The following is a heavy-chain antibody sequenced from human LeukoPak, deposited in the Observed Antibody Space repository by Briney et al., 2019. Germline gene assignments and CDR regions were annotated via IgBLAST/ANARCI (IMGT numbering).Heavy chain of an antibody. CDR3: AKASSVVVVVAAT. CDR2: ISGRGGST. D-gene: IGHD2-15*01. CDR1: GFTFNSYA. Sequence: GGSLRLSCAAPGFTFNSYAMSWVRQAPGKGLEWVSDISGRGGSTYYADSVRGRFTISRDNSKNTLYLQMNSLRAEDTAVYYCAKASSVVVVVAATWGQGTMVTVSS. V-gene: IGHV3-23*01. J-gene: IGHJ3*01.